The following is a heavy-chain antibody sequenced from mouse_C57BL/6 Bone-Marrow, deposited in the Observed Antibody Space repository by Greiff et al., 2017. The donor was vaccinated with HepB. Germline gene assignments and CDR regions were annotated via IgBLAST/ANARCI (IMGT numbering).Heavy chain of an antibody. CDR1: GFTFSSYT. CDR3: AREGRQPLAY. J-gene: IGHJ3*01. D-gene: IGHD3-2*01. V-gene: IGHV5-9*01. Sequence: EVMLVESGGGLVKPGGSLKLSCAASGFTFSSYTMSWVRQTPEKRLEWVATISGGGGNTYYPDSVKGRFTLSRDNAKNTLYLQMSSLRSEDTALYYCAREGRQPLAYWGQGTLVTVSA. CDR2: ISGGGGNT.